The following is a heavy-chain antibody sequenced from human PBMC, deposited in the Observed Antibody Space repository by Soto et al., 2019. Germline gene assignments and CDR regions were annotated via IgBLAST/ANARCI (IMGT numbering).Heavy chain of an antibody. CDR3: ARREIQGPIDY. D-gene: IGHD1-26*01. CDR1: GYSISSSNW. J-gene: IGHJ4*02. Sequence: QVQLQESGPGLVKPSDTLTLTCAVSGYSISSSNWWGWIRQPPGKGLEWIGYIYDSGTTNYNPPLKSRVTMSVDTSRNQFSLKLTSVTAVDTAVYYCARREIQGPIDYWGQGTLVTVSS. CDR2: IYDSGTT. V-gene: IGHV4-28*01.